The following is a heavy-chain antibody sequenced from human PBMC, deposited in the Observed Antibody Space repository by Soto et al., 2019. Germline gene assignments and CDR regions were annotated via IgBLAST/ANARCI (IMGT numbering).Heavy chain of an antibody. J-gene: IGHJ6*02. CDR1: GGSISSSSYY. Sequence: QLQLQESGPGLVKPSETLSLTCTVSGGSISSSSYYWGWIRQPPGKGLEWIGSIYYSGSTYYNPSLKSRVTVSVDTYKNQFSLKLSAVTAADTAVYYCARHDHCSSTSCARGYYYGMDVWGQGTTVTVSS. CDR3: ARHDHCSSTSCARGYYYGMDV. V-gene: IGHV4-39*01. CDR2: IYYSGST. D-gene: IGHD2-2*01.